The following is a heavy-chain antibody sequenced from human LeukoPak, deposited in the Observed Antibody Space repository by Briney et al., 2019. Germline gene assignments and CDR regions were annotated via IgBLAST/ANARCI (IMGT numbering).Heavy chain of an antibody. CDR3: ARETQWEEGAFDI. CDR1: GGSISSYY. J-gene: IGHJ3*02. CDR2: IYYSGST. V-gene: IGHV4-59*01. D-gene: IGHD1-26*01. Sequence: SETLSLTCTVSGGSISSYYWSWIRQPPGEGLEWIGYIYYSGSTNYNPSLKSRVTISVDTSKNQFSLKLSSVTAADTAVYYCARETQWEEGAFDIWGQGTMVTVSS.